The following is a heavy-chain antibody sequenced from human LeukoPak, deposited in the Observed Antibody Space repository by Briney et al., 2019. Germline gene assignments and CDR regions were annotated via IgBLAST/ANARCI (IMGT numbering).Heavy chain of an antibody. D-gene: IGHD6-19*01. CDR2: ISSSSNTI. CDR3: ARSYSSGWYDAFDI. CDR1: GFTFSSYS. V-gene: IGHV3-48*02. J-gene: IGHJ3*02. Sequence: PGESLRLSCAASGFTFSSYSMNWVRQAPGKGLEWVSYISSSSNTIYYADSVKGRFTISRDNAKNSLYLQMNSLRDEDTAVYYCARSYSSGWYDAFDIWGQGTLVTVSS.